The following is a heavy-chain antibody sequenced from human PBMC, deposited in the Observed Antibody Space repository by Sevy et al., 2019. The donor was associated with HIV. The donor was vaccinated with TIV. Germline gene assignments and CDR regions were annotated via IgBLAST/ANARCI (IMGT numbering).Heavy chain of an antibody. CDR1: GFTFSSSS. CDR3: ARFVSLGY. CDR2: ISQGGSEE. D-gene: IGHD6-13*01. Sequence: GGSLRLSCAASGFTFSSSSMTWVRQAPGKGLEWVATISQGGSEEYYVDSVKGRFTISRDNAKNSLYPQMNSLSAVDTAVYFCARFVSLGYWGQGTLVTVSS. J-gene: IGHJ4*02. V-gene: IGHV3-7*01.